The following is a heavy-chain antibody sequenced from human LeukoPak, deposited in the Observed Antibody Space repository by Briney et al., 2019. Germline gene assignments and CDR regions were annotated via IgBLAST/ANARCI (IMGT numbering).Heavy chain of an antibody. V-gene: IGHV3-74*01. D-gene: IGHD2-2*01. Sequence: GGSLRLSCAGSGFTFSSYWMHWVRQAPGKGLVWVSRINTDGSSTSYADSVKGRFTISRDNAKNTLYLQMNSLRAEDTAVYYCARGTSQDWFDPWGQGTLVTVSS. CDR3: ARGTSQDWFDP. CDR2: INTDGSST. J-gene: IGHJ5*02. CDR1: GFTFSSYW.